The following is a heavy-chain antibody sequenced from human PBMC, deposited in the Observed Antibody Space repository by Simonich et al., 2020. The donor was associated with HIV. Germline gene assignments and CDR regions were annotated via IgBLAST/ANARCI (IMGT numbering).Heavy chain of an antibody. CDR1: GGSISTSSYY. V-gene: IGHV4-39*01. D-gene: IGHD3-10*01. J-gene: IGHJ6*03. CDR2: IPYRGST. CDR3: ARHLYLGSGSYYPYYYYYYMDV. Sequence: QLQLQESGPGMVKPSETLSLTCTVSGGSISTSSYYWGWIRQPPGKGLEWIGSIPYRGSTHYHPSLKGIVTISVDTSKNQVSLKLSSVTAADTAVYYCARHLYLGSGSYYPYYYYYYMDVWGKGTTVTVSS.